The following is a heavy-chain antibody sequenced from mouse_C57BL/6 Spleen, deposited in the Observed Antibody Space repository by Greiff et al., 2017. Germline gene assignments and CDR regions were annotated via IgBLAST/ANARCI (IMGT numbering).Heavy chain of an antibody. CDR1: GFSLTSYG. CDR2: IWSGGST. CDR3: TKNVREAMDY. D-gene: IGHD2-14*01. Sequence: QVQLQQSGPGLVQPSQSLSITCTVSGFSLTSYGVHWVRQPPGKGLEWLGVIWSGGSTDYNAAFISRLSIIKDNSKSQVFFKMNSLHADDTAIYYCTKNVREAMDYWGQGTSVTFSS. J-gene: IGHJ4*01. V-gene: IGHV2-4*01.